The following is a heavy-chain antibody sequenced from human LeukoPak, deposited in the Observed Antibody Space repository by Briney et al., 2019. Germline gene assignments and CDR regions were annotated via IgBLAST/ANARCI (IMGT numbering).Heavy chain of an antibody. D-gene: IGHD6-19*01. V-gene: IGHV1-3*01. CDR3: AGDIDSSGWQWAFDI. CDR1: GYTFTSYA. CDR2: INAGNGNT. Sequence: GASVKVSCKASGYTFTSYAMHWVRQAPGQRLEWMGWINAGNGNTKYSQKFQGRVTITRDTSASTAYMELSSLRSEDTAVYYCAGDIDSSGWQWAFDIWGQGTMVTVSS. J-gene: IGHJ3*02.